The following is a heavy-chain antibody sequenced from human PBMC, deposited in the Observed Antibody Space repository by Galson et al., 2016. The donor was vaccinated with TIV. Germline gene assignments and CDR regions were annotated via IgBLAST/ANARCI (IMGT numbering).Heavy chain of an antibody. Sequence: SVKVSCKASGYTSSDYYMHWVRQAPGQGLEWMGWMNPNSGNTGYAQKFRGRVTMTRNTSVRTAYMELSSLRSEDTAVYYCARSGDYGDYWGQGTLVTVSS. V-gene: IGHV1-8*02. CDR1: GYTSSDYY. CDR2: MNPNSGNT. J-gene: IGHJ4*02. D-gene: IGHD4-17*01. CDR3: ARSGDYGDY.